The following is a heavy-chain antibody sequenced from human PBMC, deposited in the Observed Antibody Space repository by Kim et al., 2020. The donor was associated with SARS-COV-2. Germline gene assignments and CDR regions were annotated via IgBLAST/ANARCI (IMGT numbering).Heavy chain of an antibody. Sequence: ASVKVSCKSSGYTFTDYGVTWVRQASGLGFEGVGWISSKKGYAKNAEKFQGRVTMTTDTSTSTAYMALRSLRSDDTAVYYCASNYCSSSSSYEYYFDYWGQGTLVTVSS. CDR3: ASNYCSSSSSYEYYFDY. V-gene: IGHV1-18*01. CDR1: GYTFTDYG. D-gene: IGHD2-2*01. CDR2: ISSKKGYA. J-gene: IGHJ4*02.